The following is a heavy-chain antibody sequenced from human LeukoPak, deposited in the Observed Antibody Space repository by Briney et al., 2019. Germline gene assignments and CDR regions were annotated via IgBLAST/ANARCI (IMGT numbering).Heavy chain of an antibody. V-gene: IGHV3-23*01. CDR3: YWGYSSSWSLFDY. Sequence: PGGSLRLSCAASGFTFSSYAMSWVRQAPGKGLEWVSAISGSGGSTYYADSVKGRFTISRDNSKNTLYLQMNSLRAEDTAVYYCYWGYSSSWSLFDYWGQGTLVTVSS. CDR1: GFTFSSYA. D-gene: IGHD6-13*01. CDR2: ISGSGGST. J-gene: IGHJ4*02.